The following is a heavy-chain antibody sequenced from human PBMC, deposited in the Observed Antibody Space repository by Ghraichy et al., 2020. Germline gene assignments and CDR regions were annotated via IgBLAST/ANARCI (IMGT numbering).Heavy chain of an antibody. Sequence: SLTISCAASRFTFSGSAMHWVRQASVKGLEWVGRIRSKANSYATAYAASVKGRFTISRDDSKNTAYLQLNSLKTEDTAVYYCTRIPTAMVTSTPGPVDYGAQATLVTVSS. J-gene: IGHJ4*02. CDR3: TRIPTAMVTSTPGPVDY. CDR2: IRSKANSYAT. D-gene: IGHD5-18*01. CDR1: RFTFSGSA. V-gene: IGHV3-73*01.